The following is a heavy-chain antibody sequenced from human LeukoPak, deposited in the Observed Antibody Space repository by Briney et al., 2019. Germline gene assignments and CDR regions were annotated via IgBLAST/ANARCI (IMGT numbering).Heavy chain of an antibody. Sequence: SETLSLTCAVYCGSFSGYYWSRIRQPPGKGLEWIGEINHSGSTNYNPSLKSRVTISVDTYKNQFSLKLSSVTAADTAVYYCATERWLQLHPFDYWGQGTLVTVSS. V-gene: IGHV4-34*01. CDR1: CGSFSGYY. CDR3: ATERWLQLHPFDY. CDR2: INHSGST. D-gene: IGHD5-24*01. J-gene: IGHJ4*02.